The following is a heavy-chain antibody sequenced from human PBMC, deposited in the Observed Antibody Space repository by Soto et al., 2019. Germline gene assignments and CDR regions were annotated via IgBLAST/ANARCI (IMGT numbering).Heavy chain of an antibody. CDR2: ISCSGGST. V-gene: IGHV3-43*01. J-gene: IGHJ6*03. Sequence: GGSLRLSCAASGFTFDDYTMHWVRQAPGKGPEWVSLISCSGGSTYYADSVKGRFTISRDNSKNTLYLQMNSLRAEDTAVYYCAKAQSITGTTFRYYYYYMDVWCKGTTVTVSS. D-gene: IGHD1-7*01. CDR1: GFTFDDYT. CDR3: AKAQSITGTTFRYYYYYMDV.